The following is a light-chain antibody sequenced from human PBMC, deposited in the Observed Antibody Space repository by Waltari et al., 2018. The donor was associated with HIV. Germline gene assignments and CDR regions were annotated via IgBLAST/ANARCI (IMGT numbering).Light chain of an antibody. V-gene: IGLV3-25*03. Sequence: SYELTQPPSVSVSPGQTARITCSGDSLPKQYVYWYQQRPGRAPVLVISKDSERPSAIPERFSGSRSGTTVTLTISGVQADDEADYYCQSADSSGSSWVFGGGTKLTV. J-gene: IGLJ3*02. CDR2: KDS. CDR1: SLPKQY. CDR3: QSADSSGSSWV.